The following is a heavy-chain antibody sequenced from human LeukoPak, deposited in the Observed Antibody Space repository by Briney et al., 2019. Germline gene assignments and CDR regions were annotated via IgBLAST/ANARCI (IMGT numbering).Heavy chain of an antibody. Sequence: GGSLRLSCAASGFTFSSYGMHWVRQAPGKGLEWVAVISYDGSNKYYADSVKGRFTISRDNSKNTLYLQMNSLRAEDTAVYYCARAPPRRLLWFGMDVWGKGTTVTVSS. V-gene: IGHV3-30*03. D-gene: IGHD3-10*01. CDR3: ARAPPRRLLWFGMDV. CDR1: GFTFSSYG. J-gene: IGHJ6*04. CDR2: ISYDGSNK.